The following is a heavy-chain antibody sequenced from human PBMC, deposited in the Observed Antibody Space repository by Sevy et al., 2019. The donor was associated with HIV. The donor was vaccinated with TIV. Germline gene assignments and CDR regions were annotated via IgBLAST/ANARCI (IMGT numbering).Heavy chain of an antibody. J-gene: IGHJ6*02. CDR1: GFTSGDYI. D-gene: IGHD3-10*01. CDR3: TRTSYYYDSGSYYGMDV. CDR2: IRSKTCGGTI. Sequence: GGSLRLSCTPSGFTSGDYILTWFRQAPGKGLEWVGFIRSKTCGGTIEYAASVKGRITISRDDSKNIAYLRMNSLKTEDTAVYYCTRTSYYYDSGSYYGMDVWGQGTTVTVSS. V-gene: IGHV3-49*03.